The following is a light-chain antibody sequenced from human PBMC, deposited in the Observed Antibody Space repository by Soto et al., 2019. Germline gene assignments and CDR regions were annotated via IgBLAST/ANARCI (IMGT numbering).Light chain of an antibody. V-gene: IGKV3-11*01. CDR2: DAS. CDR3: QHRTNWPRT. J-gene: IGKJ2*01. CDR1: QSVGTF. Sequence: EIVLTQSPATLSLSPGERATLSCRASQSVGTFLACYQQKPGQAPRLLIYDASNRATGIPARFSGTGSGTDFALTISSAEPEDFAVYYCQHRTNWPRTFGQGTKLDIK.